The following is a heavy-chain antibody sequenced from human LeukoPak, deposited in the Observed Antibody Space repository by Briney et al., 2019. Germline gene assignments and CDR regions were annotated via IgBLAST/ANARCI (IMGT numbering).Heavy chain of an antibody. CDR3: ASSGYYDSRGYYSIDY. CDR2: IYTSGST. V-gene: IGHV4-4*07. J-gene: IGHJ4*02. Sequence: SETLSLTCTVSGGSISSYYWSWIRQPAGKGLEWIGRIYTSGSTNYNPSLKSRVTMSVDTSKNQFSLKLSSVTAADTAVYYCASSGYYDSRGYYSIDYWGQGTLVTVSS. D-gene: IGHD3-22*01. CDR1: GGSISSYY.